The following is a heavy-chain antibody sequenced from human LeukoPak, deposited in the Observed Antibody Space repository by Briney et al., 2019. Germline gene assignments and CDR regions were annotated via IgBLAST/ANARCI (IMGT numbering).Heavy chain of an antibody. D-gene: IGHD6-19*01. CDR2: ISYDGSNK. J-gene: IGHJ4*02. CDR3: ARATAQWLGDQPFDY. Sequence: GGSLRLSCVVSGLTFSTYAMHWVRQAPGKGLEWVAVISYDGSNKYYADSVKGRFTISRDNSKNTLYLQMNSLRAEDTAVYYCARATAQWLGDQPFDYWGQGTLVTVSS. CDR1: GLTFSTYA. V-gene: IGHV3-30*04.